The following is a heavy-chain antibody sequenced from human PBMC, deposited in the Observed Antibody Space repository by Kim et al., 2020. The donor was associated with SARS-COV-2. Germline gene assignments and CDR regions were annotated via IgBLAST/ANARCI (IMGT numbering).Heavy chain of an antibody. D-gene: IGHD3-22*01. V-gene: IGHV3-73*01. CDR2: VRTKTNTYAT. J-gene: IGHJ4*02. Sequence: GGSLRLSCAASGFTFSASAIHWVRQAPGKGLEWVGRVRTKTNTYATSYGASVRGRFITSRDDSKKTAYLQMNSLRTEDTAVYYCASYDNAGNYYFNYWGQGTMVSVSS. CDR3: ASYDNAGNYYFNY. CDR1: GFTFSASA.